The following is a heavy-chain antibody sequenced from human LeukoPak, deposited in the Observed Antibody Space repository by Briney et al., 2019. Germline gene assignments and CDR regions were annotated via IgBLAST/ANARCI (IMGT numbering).Heavy chain of an antibody. CDR3: ARGLSFYYDSSGYPAIRYYFDY. CDR2: ISSSSSTI. D-gene: IGHD3-22*01. J-gene: IGHJ4*02. Sequence: PGGSLRLSCAASGFTFSSYSMNWVRQAPGKGLEWVSYISSSSSTIYYADSVKGRFTISRDNAKNSLYLQMNSLRAEDTAIYYCARGLSFYYDSSGYPAIRYYFDYWGQGTLVTVSS. CDR1: GFTFSSYS. V-gene: IGHV3-48*01.